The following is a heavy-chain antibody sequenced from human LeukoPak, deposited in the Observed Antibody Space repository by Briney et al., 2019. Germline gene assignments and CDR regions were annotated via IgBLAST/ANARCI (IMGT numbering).Heavy chain of an antibody. CDR3: ARDKIPSAGTPRGFDP. CDR2: ICGSCGTI. V-gene: IGHV3-48*04. D-gene: IGHD6-13*01. CDR1: GFTFNNYN. Sequence: GGSLRLSCEASGFTFNNYNMNWVRLAPGKGLEWVSYICGSCGTIFYADSVKGRFTISRDNAKSSLYLQMNSLRAEDTAVYYCARDKIPSAGTPRGFDPWGQGTLVTVSS. J-gene: IGHJ5*02.